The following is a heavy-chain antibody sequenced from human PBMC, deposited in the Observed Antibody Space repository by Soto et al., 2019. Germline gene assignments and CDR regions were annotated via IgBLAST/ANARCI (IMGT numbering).Heavy chain of an antibody. Sequence: FSMYGIHWVRQAPGKGLEWVAVISYDGGHRYYADSVKGRFTSPRDNSKNTVYLEMDSLRVEDTAVYFCAKDPRRFLEYYNYNYGTDV. D-gene: IGHD3-3*01. CDR1: FSMYG. J-gene: IGHJ6*01. V-gene: IGHV3-30*18. CDR2: ISYDGGHR. CDR3: AKDPRRFLEYYNYNYGTDV.